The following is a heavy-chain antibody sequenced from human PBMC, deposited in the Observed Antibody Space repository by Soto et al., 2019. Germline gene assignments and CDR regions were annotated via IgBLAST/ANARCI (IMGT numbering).Heavy chain of an antibody. V-gene: IGHV2-70*04. J-gene: IGHJ6*02. CDR1: GFSLSTSGMR. CDR3: ARMSVCSGGSCYSDYGMDV. CDR2: IDWDDDK. Sequence: PTLVNPTQTLTLTCTFSGFSLSTSGMRVSWIRQPPGKALEWLARIDWDDDKFYSTSLKTRLTISKDTSKNQVVLTMTNMDPVDTATYYCARMSVCSGGSCYSDYGMDVWGQGTTVTVSS. D-gene: IGHD2-15*01.